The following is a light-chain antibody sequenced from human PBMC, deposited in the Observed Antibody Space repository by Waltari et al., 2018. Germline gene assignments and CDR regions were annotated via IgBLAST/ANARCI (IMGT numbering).Light chain of an antibody. CDR1: QCVSSY. CDR2: DAA. CDR3: QQRSDWLLT. V-gene: IGKV3-11*01. J-gene: IGKJ4*01. Sequence: SCRASQCVSSYLAWYQQKSGQAPRLPIYDAANRATGIPARFSGGGSGTDFTLTSSSLEPEDFAVYYCQQRSDWLLTFGGGTKVEIK.